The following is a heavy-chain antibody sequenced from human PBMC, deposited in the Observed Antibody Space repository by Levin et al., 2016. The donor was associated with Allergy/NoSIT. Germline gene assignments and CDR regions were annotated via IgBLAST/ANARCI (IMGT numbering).Heavy chain of an antibody. J-gene: IGHJ4*02. CDR2: ISDTTGYT. CDR1: GFTFSNAW. D-gene: IGHD2-2*01. V-gene: IGHV3/OR16-9*01. CDR3: VRGGGLVPGVMDFDS. Sequence: GGSLRLSCAASGFTFSNAWMNWVRQAPGKGLEWLSYISDTTGYTNYADSVKGRFTISRDNARNSLNLQLNSLRGEDTALYYCVRGGGLVPGVMDFDSWGQGTLVTVSS.